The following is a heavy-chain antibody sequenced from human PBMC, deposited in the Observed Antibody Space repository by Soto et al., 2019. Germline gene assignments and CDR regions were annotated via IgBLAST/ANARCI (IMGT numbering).Heavy chain of an antibody. J-gene: IGHJ6*02. Sequence: GASVKVSCKASGYTFTSYAMHWVRQAPGQRLEWMGWINAGNGNTKYSQKFQGRVTITRDTSASTAYMELSSLRSEDTAVYYCAREFVGSSWPPVSYYYYGMDVWGQGTTVTVSS. CDR3: AREFVGSSWPPVSYYYYGMDV. D-gene: IGHD6-13*01. CDR1: GYTFTSYA. V-gene: IGHV1-3*01. CDR2: INAGNGNT.